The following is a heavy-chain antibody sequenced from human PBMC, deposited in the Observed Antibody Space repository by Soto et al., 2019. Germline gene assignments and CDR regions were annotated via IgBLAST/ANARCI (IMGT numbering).Heavy chain of an antibody. V-gene: IGHV3-33*01. CDR3: ARGRGSNYDFWSGYLDY. J-gene: IGHJ4*02. D-gene: IGHD3-3*01. CDR2: IWYDGSNK. Sequence: QVQLVESGGGVVQPGRSLRLSCVASGFTFSSYAMHWVRQAPGKGLEWVAIIWYDGSNKYYADSVKGRFTISRDNSKNMLYLQMNSLRAEDTAVYYCARGRGSNYDFWSGYLDYWGQGTLVTVSS. CDR1: GFTFSSYA.